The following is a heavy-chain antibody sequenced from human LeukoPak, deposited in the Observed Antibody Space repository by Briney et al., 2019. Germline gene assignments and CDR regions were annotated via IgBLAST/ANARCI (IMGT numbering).Heavy chain of an antibody. V-gene: IGHV3-48*03. Sequence: PGGSLRLSCAASGFTFSSYEMNWVRQAPGKGLEWFSYITRSGDTIYYADSVKGRFTISRDNAKNSLYLQMNSLRAEDTAVYYCARDQPSSWYYFDYWGQGTLVTVSS. J-gene: IGHJ4*02. D-gene: IGHD6-13*01. CDR1: GFTFSSYE. CDR2: ITRSGDTI. CDR3: ARDQPSSWYYFDY.